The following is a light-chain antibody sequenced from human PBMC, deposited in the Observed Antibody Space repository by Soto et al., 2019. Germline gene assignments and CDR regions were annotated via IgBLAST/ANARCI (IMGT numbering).Light chain of an antibody. V-gene: IGLV2-8*01. J-gene: IGLJ2*01. CDR3: ISYAGSNNLV. CDR1: SSDVGGYNY. CDR2: EVS. Sequence: QSALTQPPSASGSPGQSVTISCTGTSSDVGGYNYVSWYQQHPGKVPKLMIYEVSKRPSGVPDCFSGSKSGNTASLTVSGLQAEDEADYYCISYAGSNNLVFGGGTKLTVL.